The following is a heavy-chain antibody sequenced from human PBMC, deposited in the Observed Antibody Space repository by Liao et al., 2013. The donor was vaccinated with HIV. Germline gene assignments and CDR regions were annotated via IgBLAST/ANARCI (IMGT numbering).Heavy chain of an antibody. J-gene: IGHJ4*02. CDR3: ARDRGDGYSLDYFDF. Sequence: QVQLQESGPGLVRPSETLSLTCSVSGGSFTNYYWSWIRQPAGKGLEWIGRIYTSGTTNYNPSLMSRVTMSVDTSKSQFSLRLRSVTAADTALYYCARDRGDGYSLDYFDFWGQGTLVTVSS. V-gene: IGHV4-4*07. D-gene: IGHD5-24*01. CDR2: IYTSGTT. CDR1: GGSFTNYY.